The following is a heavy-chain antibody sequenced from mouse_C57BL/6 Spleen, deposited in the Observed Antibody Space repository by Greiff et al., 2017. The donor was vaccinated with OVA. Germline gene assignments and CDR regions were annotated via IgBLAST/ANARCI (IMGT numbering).Heavy chain of an antibody. D-gene: IGHD2-2*01. J-gene: IGHJ3*01. CDR3: ARRTMVTTKVFAY. CDR2: ISSGSSTI. CDR1: GFTFSDYG. Sequence: EVQLQQSGGGLVKPGGSLKLSCAASGFTFSDYGMHWVRQAPEKGLEWVAYISSGSSTIYYADTVKGRFTISRDNAKTTLFLQMTSLRSEETAMYYCARRTMVTTKVFAYWGQGTLVTVSA. V-gene: IGHV5-17*01.